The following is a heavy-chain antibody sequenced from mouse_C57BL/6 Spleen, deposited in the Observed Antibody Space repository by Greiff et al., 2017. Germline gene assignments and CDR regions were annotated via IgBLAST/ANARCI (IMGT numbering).Heavy chain of an antibody. CDR2: ISGGGGNT. CDR3: ARHGDYYGNSYCIDY. CDR1: GFTFSSYT. D-gene: IGHD1-1*01. J-gene: IGHJ2*01. Sequence: EVKLMESGGGLVKPGGSLKLSCAASGFTFSSYTMSWVRQTPEKRLEWVATISGGGGNTYYPDSVKGRFTISGDNAKNTLYLQISSLRSEDTALYYCARHGDYYGNSYCIDYWGQGTTLTVSS. V-gene: IGHV5-9*01.